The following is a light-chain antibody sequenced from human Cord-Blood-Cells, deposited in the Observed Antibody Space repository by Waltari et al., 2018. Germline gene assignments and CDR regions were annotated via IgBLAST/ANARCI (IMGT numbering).Light chain of an antibody. Sequence: EIVMTQSPATLSVSAGERATLSCRASQSVSSNLAWYQQKPGQAPRLLIYGASTRATGIPARFSGGGSGTEFTLTISSLQSEDFAVYYCQQYNNWPPFTFGPGTKVDIK. CDR2: GAS. J-gene: IGKJ3*01. CDR3: QQYNNWPPFT. CDR1: QSVSSN. V-gene: IGKV3-15*01.